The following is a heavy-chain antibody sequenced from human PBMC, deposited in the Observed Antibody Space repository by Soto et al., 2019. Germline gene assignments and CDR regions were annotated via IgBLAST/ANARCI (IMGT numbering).Heavy chain of an antibody. J-gene: IGHJ3*02. CDR3: ARGLTKRAGGAFDI. V-gene: IGHV3-33*01. CDR1: GFSFSTSG. CDR2: LWYDGTGE. Sequence: QVQLVESGGGVVQLGRSLRLSCAASGFSFSTSGMHWVRQAPGKRLEWVAVLWYDGTGEDYADSVKGRFTISRDNSRNTLYLQMNSLRVDDTAVYYCARGLTKRAGGAFDIWGQGTVVTVSS. D-gene: IGHD3-9*01.